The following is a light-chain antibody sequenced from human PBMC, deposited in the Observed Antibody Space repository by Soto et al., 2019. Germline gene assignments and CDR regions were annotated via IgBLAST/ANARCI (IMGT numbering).Light chain of an antibody. Sequence: DIQMTQSPSTLSASVGDRVTITCRASQSISSWLAWYQQKPGKAPKLLIYDASSLESGVPSRFSGSGSGTEFTLTIRSLQPDDFATYYCKQYNSYSEAFGQGTKVDI. CDR1: QSISSW. V-gene: IGKV1-5*01. CDR3: KQYNSYSEA. J-gene: IGKJ1*01. CDR2: DAS.